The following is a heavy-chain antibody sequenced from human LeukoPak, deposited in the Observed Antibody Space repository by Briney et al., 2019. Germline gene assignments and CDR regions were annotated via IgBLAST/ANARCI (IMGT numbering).Heavy chain of an antibody. Sequence: GGSLRLSCSASGLTLSGYWMHWVRQAPGKGLEWVANIKQDGSKKSYVDSVKGRFTISRDNAKNSLYLQMNSLRAEDTAIYYCTRVGYIDEGIDYWGQGTLVTVSS. CDR3: TRVGYIDEGIDY. CDR1: GLTLSGYW. CDR2: IKQDGSKK. V-gene: IGHV3-7*04. J-gene: IGHJ4*02. D-gene: IGHD5-24*01.